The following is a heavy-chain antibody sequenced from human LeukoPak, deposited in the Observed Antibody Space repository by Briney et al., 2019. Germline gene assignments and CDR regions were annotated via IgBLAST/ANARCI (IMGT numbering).Heavy chain of an antibody. J-gene: IGHJ4*02. CDR2: ISGSGGST. CDR3: AKSDCTNGVCYDFDY. Sequence: GGTLRLSCAASGFTFSNYGMSWVRQAPGKGLEWVSAISGSGGSTYYADSVKGRFTIPRDNSKNTLYLQMNSLRAEDTAVYYCAKSDCTNGVCYDFDYWGQGTLVTVSS. CDR1: GFTFSNYG. D-gene: IGHD2-8*01. V-gene: IGHV3-23*01.